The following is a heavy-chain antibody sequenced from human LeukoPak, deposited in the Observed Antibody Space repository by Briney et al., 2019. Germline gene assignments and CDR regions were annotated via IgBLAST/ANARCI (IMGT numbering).Heavy chain of an antibody. CDR2: IYYSGST. V-gene: IGHV4-39*01. CDR3: ATLKGDYYDFWSGYHQFDY. D-gene: IGHD3-3*01. Sequence: SETLSLTCTVSGGSISSSSYYWGWIRRPPGKGLEWIGSIYYSGSTYYNPSLKSRVTISVDASKNQFSLKLSSVTAADTAVYYCATLKGDYYDFWSGYHQFDYWGQGTLVTVSS. CDR1: GGSISSSSYY. J-gene: IGHJ4*02.